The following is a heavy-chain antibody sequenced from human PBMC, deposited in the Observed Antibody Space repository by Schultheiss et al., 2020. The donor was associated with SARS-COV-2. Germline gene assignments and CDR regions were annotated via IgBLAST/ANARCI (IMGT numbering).Heavy chain of an antibody. CDR1: GGSISSYY. J-gene: IGHJ3*02. CDR2: IYYSGST. Sequence: SETLSLTCTVSGGSISSYYWSWIRQPPGKGLEWIGYIYYSGSTNYNPSLKSRVTISVDTSKNQFSLKLSSVTAADTAVYYCARGRPSWIQLWLDAFDIWGQGTMVTVSS. CDR3: ARGRPSWIQLWLDAFDI. V-gene: IGHV4-59*08. D-gene: IGHD5-18*01.